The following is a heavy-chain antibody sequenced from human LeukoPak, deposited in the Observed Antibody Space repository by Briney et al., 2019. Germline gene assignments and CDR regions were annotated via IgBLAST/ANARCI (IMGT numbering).Heavy chain of an antibody. V-gene: IGHV1-8*03. CDR2: MNPNSGNT. J-gene: IGHJ6*03. D-gene: IGHD3-3*01. CDR3: ARGAYDFWSGYSHPGYYYYMDV. Sequence: ASVKVSCKASGYTFTSYDINWVRQATGQGLEWMGWMNPNSGNTGYAQKFQGRVTITRNTSISTAYMELSSLRSEDTAVYYCARGAYDFWSGYSHPGYYYYMDVWGKGTTVTVSS. CDR1: GYTFTSYD.